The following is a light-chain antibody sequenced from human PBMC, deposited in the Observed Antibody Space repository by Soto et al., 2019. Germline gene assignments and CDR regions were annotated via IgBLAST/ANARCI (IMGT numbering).Light chain of an antibody. CDR2: DNN. CDR3: GTWDSSLSAVV. CDR1: SSNIENNY. V-gene: IGLV1-51*01. J-gene: IGLJ2*01. Sequence: QSALTQPPSVSAAPGQKVTISCSGSSSNIENNYVSWYQQLPRTAPRLLIYDNNKRPSGISDRFSGSESGTSATLGITGLQTGDEADYYCGTWDSSLSAVVFGGGTKLTVL.